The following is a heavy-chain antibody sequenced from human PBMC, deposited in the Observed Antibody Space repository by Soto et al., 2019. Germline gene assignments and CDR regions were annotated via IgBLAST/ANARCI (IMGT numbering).Heavy chain of an antibody. V-gene: IGHV4-31*03. CDR2: IYTDGGT. Sequence: SETLCVTCILSVDSINSGGFCWTWIRQLPGKGLEWIGTIYTDGGTDYSPSLKSRITMSVDTSKNQFSLRLTSVTAADTAVYYCARGLVEWSNDYWGQGTMVTVSS. CDR1: VDSINSGGFC. D-gene: IGHD3-3*01. CDR3: ARGLVEWSNDY. J-gene: IGHJ4*02.